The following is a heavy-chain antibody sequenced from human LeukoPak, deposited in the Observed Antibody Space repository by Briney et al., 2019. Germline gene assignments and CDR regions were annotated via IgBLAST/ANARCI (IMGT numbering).Heavy chain of an antibody. CDR2: ISSSNNFR. J-gene: IGHJ3*02. V-gene: IGHV3-21*05. D-gene: IGHD3-22*01. CDR1: GFTFSSYD. Sequence: PGGSLRLACAASGFTFSSYDMKWVRQAPGKGLEWVSYISSSNNFRNYADSVKGRFTISRDNAKNSLYLQMNSLRAEDTAVYYCARPRYYDSSGYYFDIWGQGTMVTVSS. CDR3: ARPRYYDSSGYYFDI.